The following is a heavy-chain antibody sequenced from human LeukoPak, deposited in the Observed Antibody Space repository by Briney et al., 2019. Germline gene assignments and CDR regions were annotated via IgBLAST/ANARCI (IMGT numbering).Heavy chain of an antibody. Sequence: SETLSLTCTVSGGSISSYYWSWIRQPPGKGLEWIGYIYYSGSTNYNPSLKSRVTISVDTSKNQFSLKLSSVTAADTAVYYCARWDAYCTGGSCYFGGFAFDIWGQGTVVTVSS. D-gene: IGHD2-15*01. J-gene: IGHJ3*02. CDR2: IYYSGST. V-gene: IGHV4-59*01. CDR3: ARWDAYCTGGSCYFGGFAFDI. CDR1: GGSISSYY.